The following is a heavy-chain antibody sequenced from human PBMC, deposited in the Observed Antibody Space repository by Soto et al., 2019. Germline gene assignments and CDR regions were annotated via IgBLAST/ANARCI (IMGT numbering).Heavy chain of an antibody. J-gene: IGHJ3*01. CDR3: ANHGAFDF. Sequence: EGQLLQSGGGLVQPGESLRLSCAASGFTFNSTGMSWVRQAPGKGLEWVSSISIRGDYRYYADSVKGRFTISRDNSKNTQYLQMSSLTAEDTALYYCANHGAFDFWGQGTMVAVSS. CDR1: GFTFNSTG. V-gene: IGHV3-23*01. CDR2: ISIRGDYR.